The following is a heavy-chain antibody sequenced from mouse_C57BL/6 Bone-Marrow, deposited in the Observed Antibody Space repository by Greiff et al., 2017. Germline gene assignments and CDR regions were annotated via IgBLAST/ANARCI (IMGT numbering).Heavy chain of an antibody. Sequence: VQLQQPGAELVRPGSSVKLSCKASGYTFTSYWMDWVKQRPGQGLEWIGNIYPSDSETHYNPKFKDKATLTVDKSSSTAYMQLSRLTSEDSAVYYCARYDYYGSSPRAMDYWGQGTSVTVSS. CDR1: GYTFTSYW. CDR2: IYPSDSET. D-gene: IGHD1-1*01. CDR3: ARYDYYGSSPRAMDY. J-gene: IGHJ4*01. V-gene: IGHV1-61*01.